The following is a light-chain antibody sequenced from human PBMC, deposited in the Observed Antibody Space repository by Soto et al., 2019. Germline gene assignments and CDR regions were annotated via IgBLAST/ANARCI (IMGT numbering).Light chain of an antibody. V-gene: IGKV1-39*01. CDR2: DAS. Sequence: DILMTQSPSSLSASVGDRVTITCRASQRISSYLNWYQQKPGKAPNLLIWDASTLQSGVPSRFTGSGSGTDFTLTISSLQPEDFATYYCQQTYTPPRTFGQGTRWIT. J-gene: IGKJ1*01. CDR3: QQTYTPPRT. CDR1: QRISSY.